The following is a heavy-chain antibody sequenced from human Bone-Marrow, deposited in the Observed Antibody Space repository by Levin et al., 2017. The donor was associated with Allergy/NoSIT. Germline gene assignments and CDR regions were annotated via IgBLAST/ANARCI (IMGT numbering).Heavy chain of an antibody. D-gene: IGHD3-10*01. Sequence: GESLKISCQASGYTFTSYDINWVRQATGQGLEWMGWMNPNSGNTGYAQKFQGRVTMTRNTSISTAYMELSSLRSEDTAVYYCTRGRVTMVRGVSVQMDGWGQGTTVTVSS. V-gene: IGHV1-8*01. CDR2: MNPNSGNT. J-gene: IGHJ6*02. CDR3: TRGRVTMVRGVSVQMDG. CDR1: GYTFTSYD.